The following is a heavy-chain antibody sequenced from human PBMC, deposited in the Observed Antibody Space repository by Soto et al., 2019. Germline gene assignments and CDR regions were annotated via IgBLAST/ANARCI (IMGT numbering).Heavy chain of an antibody. V-gene: IGHV4-39*01. CDR2: IYYSGST. Sequence: QLQLQESGPGLVKPSETLSLTCTVSGGSISSSSYYWGWIRQPPGKGLEWIGSIYYSGSTYYNPSLKSRVTISVDTSKNPFSLKLSSVTAADTDVYSCARHSPPIPDYGDYADYCDYWGQGTLVTVSS. CDR3: ARHSPPIPDYGDYADYCDY. J-gene: IGHJ4*02. CDR1: GGSISSSSYY. D-gene: IGHD4-17*01.